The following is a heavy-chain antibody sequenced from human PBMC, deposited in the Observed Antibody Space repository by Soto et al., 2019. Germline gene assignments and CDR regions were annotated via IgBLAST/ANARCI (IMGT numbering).Heavy chain of an antibody. J-gene: IGHJ4*02. Sequence: PGGSLRLSCAASGFTFRSYGMHWVRQAPGKGLEWVAVISYDGSNRYYADSLKGRFTISRDNSKNTLYLQMNSLRAEDTAVYYCAIRASYYDSSGYFDYWGQGT. CDR1: GFTFRSYG. CDR2: ISYDGSNR. V-gene: IGHV3-30*03. CDR3: AIRASYYDSSGYFDY. D-gene: IGHD3-22*01.